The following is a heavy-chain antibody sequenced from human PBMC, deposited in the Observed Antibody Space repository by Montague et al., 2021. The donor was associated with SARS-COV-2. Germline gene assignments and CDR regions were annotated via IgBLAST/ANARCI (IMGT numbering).Heavy chain of an antibody. CDR1: GFSLSASGVG. Sequence: VKPTQTLTLTCSFSGFSLSASGVGVGWIRQPPGQALEWLALIFWDDDKRYSPSLKNRLTVTKDTSKNQVVLTMTNMDPVDTATYYCARTYGSGRGFDLWGRGTLVTVSS. V-gene: IGHV2-5*02. J-gene: IGHJ2*01. CDR2: IFWDDDK. CDR3: ARTYGSGRGFDL. D-gene: IGHD3-10*01.